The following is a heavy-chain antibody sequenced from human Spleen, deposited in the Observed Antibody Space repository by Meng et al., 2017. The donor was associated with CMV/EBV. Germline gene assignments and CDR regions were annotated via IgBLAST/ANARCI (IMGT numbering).Heavy chain of an antibody. CDR2: IRSDGTSA. Sequence: SCAASGFTFSSYWMHWVRQAPGKGLVLVTCIRSDGTSATYADSVKGRFTISTDNAKNTVYLQMNSLRAEDTAVYYCELVPAAVVDDYWGQGSLVTVSS. V-gene: IGHV3-74*01. CDR1: GFTFSSYW. D-gene: IGHD2-2*01. CDR3: ELVPAAVVDDY. J-gene: IGHJ4*02.